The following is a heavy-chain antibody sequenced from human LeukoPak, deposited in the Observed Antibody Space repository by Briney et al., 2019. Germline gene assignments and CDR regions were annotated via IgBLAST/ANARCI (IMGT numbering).Heavy chain of an antibody. D-gene: IGHD3-10*01. J-gene: IGHJ4*02. CDR2: ISGSGGST. CDR3: AKDLVTMVRGGLPKAKN. V-gene: IGHV3-23*01. Sequence: SGGSLRLSCAASGFTFSSYAMSWVRQAPGKGLEWVSAISGSGGSTYYADSVKGRFTISRDNSKNTLYLQMNSLRAEDTAVYYCAKDLVTMVRGGLPKAKNWGQGTLVTVSS. CDR1: GFTFSSYA.